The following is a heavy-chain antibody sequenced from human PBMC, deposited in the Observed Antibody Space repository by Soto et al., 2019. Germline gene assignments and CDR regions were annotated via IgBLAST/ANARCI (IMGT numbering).Heavy chain of an antibody. Sequence: QVRLLQSGAEVQKSGASVRVSCKASGYTFTAYYIHWVRQAPGQGLEWMGWINPDTGGTDYAQKXXXXXXXXXXXXXXXXXXXXXXXXXXXXXXXXXXXXXXXXXXXXXXXGYDSWGQGTLVTVSS. J-gene: IGHJ4*02. CDR2: INPDTGGT. CDR1: GYTFTAYY. CDR3: XXXXXXXXXXXXXXGYDS. V-gene: IGHV1-2*02.